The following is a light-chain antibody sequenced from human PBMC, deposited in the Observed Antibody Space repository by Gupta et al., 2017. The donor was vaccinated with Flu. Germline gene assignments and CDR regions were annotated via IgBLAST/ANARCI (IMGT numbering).Light chain of an antibody. CDR1: STKFGHKH. V-gene: IGLV1-51*01. CDR3: GAWDSTLDVYV. CDR2: ENK. Sequence: CTGSSTKFGHKHVYWYQQLPVTTPNLLIYENKKRPAGIPDRFSGAWSGTSATLGTTGLQTGDEADYHCGAWDSTLDVYVFGGGTKVTVL. J-gene: IGLJ3*02.